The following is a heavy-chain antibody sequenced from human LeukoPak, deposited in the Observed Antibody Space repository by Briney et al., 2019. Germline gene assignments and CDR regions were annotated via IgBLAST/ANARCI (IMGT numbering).Heavy chain of an antibody. CDR1: GGSFSGYY. D-gene: IGHD4-17*01. J-gene: IGHJ4*02. CDR2: INHSGST. Sequence: SETLSLTCAVYGGSFSGYYWSWIRQPPGKGLEWIGEINHSGSTNYNPSLKSRVTISVDTFKNQFSLKLSSVTAADTAVYYCARGSTVTTTSPFDYWGQGTLVTVSS. CDR3: ARGSTVTTTSPFDY. V-gene: IGHV4-34*01.